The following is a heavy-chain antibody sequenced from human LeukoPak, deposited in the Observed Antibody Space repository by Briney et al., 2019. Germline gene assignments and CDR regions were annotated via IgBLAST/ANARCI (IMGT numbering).Heavy chain of an antibody. V-gene: IGHV3-23*01. D-gene: IGHD4-11*01. CDR2: ISGSGGST. J-gene: IGHJ5*02. CDR1: GFTFSSYA. CDR3: AKLPLQDYRGNWFDP. Sequence: GPLRLSCAASGFTFSSYAMSWVRQAPGKGLEWVSAISGSGGSTYYADSVKGRFTISRDNSKNTLYLQMNSLRAEDTAVYYCAKLPLQDYRGNWFDPWGQGTLVTVSS.